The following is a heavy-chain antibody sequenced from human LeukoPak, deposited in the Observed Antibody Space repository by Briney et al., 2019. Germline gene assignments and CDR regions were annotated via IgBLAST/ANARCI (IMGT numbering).Heavy chain of an antibody. D-gene: IGHD6-19*01. Sequence: ASVKVSCKASGGTFSSYAISWVRQAPGQGLEWMGGIIPIFGTANYAQKFQGRVTITADESTSTAYMELSSLRSEDTAVYYCARDAIAVAANYYYYYGMDVWGQGTTVTVSS. V-gene: IGHV1-69*13. CDR3: ARDAIAVAANYYYYYGMDV. J-gene: IGHJ6*02. CDR1: GGTFSSYA. CDR2: IIPIFGTA.